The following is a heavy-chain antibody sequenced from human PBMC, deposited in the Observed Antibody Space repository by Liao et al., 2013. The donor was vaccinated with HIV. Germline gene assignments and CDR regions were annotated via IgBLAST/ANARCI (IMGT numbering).Heavy chain of an antibody. V-gene: IGHV4-4*07. Sequence: QVQLQESGPGLVKPLEILSLTCTVSNASVSSYYWSWIRLPAGKQLEWIGRIYSSGTTNYNPSLQSRVRMSVDTSKNQVSLQMNSMTAADTGVYYCASLPRGQLVHAFFDYWGPGTLVSVSS. D-gene: IGHD2-2*01. CDR3: ASLPRGQLVHAFFDY. CDR1: NASVSSYY. CDR2: IYSSGTT. J-gene: IGHJ4*02.